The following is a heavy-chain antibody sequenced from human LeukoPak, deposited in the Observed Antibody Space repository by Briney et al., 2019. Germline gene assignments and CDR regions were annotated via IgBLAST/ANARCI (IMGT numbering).Heavy chain of an antibody. CDR3: TRPPYDSSFDFDY. CDR1: GFTFSSYG. J-gene: IGHJ4*02. D-gene: IGHD3-22*01. Sequence: GGSLRLSCAASGFTFSSYGMHWVHQAPGKGLEWVAFIRYDGSNKYYADSVKGRFTISRDNSKNTAYLQMNSLKTEDTAVYYCTRPPYDSSFDFDYWGQGTLVTVSS. CDR2: IRYDGSNK. V-gene: IGHV3-30*02.